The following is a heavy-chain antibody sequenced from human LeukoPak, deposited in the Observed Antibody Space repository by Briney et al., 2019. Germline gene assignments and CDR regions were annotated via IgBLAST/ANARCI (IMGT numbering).Heavy chain of an antibody. J-gene: IGHJ6*03. CDR1: GGSISSSSYY. Sequence: SETLSLTCTVSGGSISSSSYYWGWIRQPPGKGLEWIGSIYYSGSTYYNPSLKSRVTISVDTSKNQFSLKLSSVTAADTAVYYCARESVGARDYYYYYMDVWGKGTTVTVSS. V-gene: IGHV4-39*07. D-gene: IGHD1-26*01. CDR3: ARESVGARDYYYYYMDV. CDR2: IYYSGST.